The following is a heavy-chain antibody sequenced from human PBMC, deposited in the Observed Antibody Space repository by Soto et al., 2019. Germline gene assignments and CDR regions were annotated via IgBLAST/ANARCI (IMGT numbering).Heavy chain of an antibody. V-gene: IGHV1-69*06. D-gene: IGHD2-2*01. CDR3: ARDHSDRTAYCSSTSCYKFDY. Sequence: QVQLVQSGAEVKKPGSSVKVSCKASGGTFSSDASTWVRQAPGQGLEWMGGIIPIFGTANYAQKFRDRVTIRADKSTSTVYMELSSLRSEDTAVYYCARDHSDRTAYCSSTSCYKFDYWGQGTLVTVSS. CDR2: IIPIFGTA. J-gene: IGHJ4*02. CDR1: GGTFSSDA.